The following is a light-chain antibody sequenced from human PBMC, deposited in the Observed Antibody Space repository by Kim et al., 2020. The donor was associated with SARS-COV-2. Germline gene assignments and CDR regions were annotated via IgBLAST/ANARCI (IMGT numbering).Light chain of an antibody. CDR3: QQYNNWPPLT. CDR2: GES. V-gene: IGKV3-15*01. Sequence: SPGERATLSCRASQSVSDNLAWYQQKPGQAPRLLIYGESTRATGIPARFSGSGSGTEFTLTISSLQSEDFAVYYCQQYNNWPPLTFGGGTKVDIK. J-gene: IGKJ4*01. CDR1: QSVSDN.